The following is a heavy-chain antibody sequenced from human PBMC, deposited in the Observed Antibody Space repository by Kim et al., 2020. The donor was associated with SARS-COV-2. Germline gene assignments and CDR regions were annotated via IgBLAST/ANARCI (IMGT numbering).Heavy chain of an antibody. V-gene: IGHV4-38-2*02. Sequence: SETLSLTCTVSGYSISSGYYWGWIRQPPGKGLEWIGSIYHSGSTYYNPSLKSRVTISVDTSKNQFSLKLSSVTAADTAVYYCAGLRRGGGFDYWGQGTLVTVSS. CDR3: AGLRRGGGFDY. CDR2: IYHSGST. D-gene: IGHD3-16*01. CDR1: GYSISSGYY. J-gene: IGHJ4*02.